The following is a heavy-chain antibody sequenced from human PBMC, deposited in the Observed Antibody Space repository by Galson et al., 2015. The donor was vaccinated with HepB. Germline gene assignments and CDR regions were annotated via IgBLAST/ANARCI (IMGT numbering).Heavy chain of an antibody. Sequence: QSGAEVKKPGESLKISCQVSGYNFTSYWIGWVRQMPGKGLEWMGNIYPGDSDTRYSPSFQGQVTISVDKSISTAYLQWSSLKASDSAMYYCARSGDFWSGSFLPYGMDVWGQGTTVTVSS. CDR3: ARSGDFWSGSFLPYGMDV. V-gene: IGHV5-51*03. J-gene: IGHJ6*02. D-gene: IGHD3-3*01. CDR2: IYPGDSDT. CDR1: GYNFTSYW.